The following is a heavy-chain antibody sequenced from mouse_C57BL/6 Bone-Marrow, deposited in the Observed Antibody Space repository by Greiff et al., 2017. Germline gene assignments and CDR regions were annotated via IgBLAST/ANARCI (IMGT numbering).Heavy chain of an antibody. CDR2: IDPENGDT. J-gene: IGHJ2*01. CDR1: GFNIKDDY. CDR3: TTEGVTTVVDY. Sequence: VQLQQSGAELVRPGASVKLSCTASGFNIKDDYMHWVKQRPEQGLEWIGWIDPENGDTEYASKFQGKATITAYTSSNTAYLQLSSLTSEDTAVYYCTTEGVTTVVDYWGQGTTLTVSS. D-gene: IGHD1-1*01. V-gene: IGHV14-4*01.